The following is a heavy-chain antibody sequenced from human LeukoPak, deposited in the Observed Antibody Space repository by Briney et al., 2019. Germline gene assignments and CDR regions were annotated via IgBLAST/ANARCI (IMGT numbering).Heavy chain of an antibody. V-gene: IGHV3-21*01. D-gene: IGHD3-3*01. J-gene: IGHJ6*04. Sequence: GGSLRLSCAASGFTFSSYSMNWVRQAPGKGLEWVSSISSSSSYIYYADSVKGRFTISRDNSKNTLYLQMNSLRAEDTAVYYCARALSEWSGSLVDVWGKGTTVTVSS. CDR1: GFTFSSYS. CDR2: ISSSSSYI. CDR3: ARALSEWSGSLVDV.